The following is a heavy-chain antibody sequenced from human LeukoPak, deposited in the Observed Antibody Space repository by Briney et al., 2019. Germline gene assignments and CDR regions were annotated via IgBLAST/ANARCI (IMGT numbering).Heavy chain of an antibody. CDR1: GGSICSYY. D-gene: IGHD5-18*01. V-gene: IGHV4-59*01. J-gene: IGHJ4*02. CDR2: IYYSGST. CDR3: ARDRGGYTYSHDY. Sequence: SETLSLTCTVSGGSICSYYWSWIRQPPGKGLEWIGYIYYSGSTNYNPSLKSRVTISVDTSKNQFSLKLSSVTAADTAVYYCARDRGGYTYSHDYWGQGTLVTVSS.